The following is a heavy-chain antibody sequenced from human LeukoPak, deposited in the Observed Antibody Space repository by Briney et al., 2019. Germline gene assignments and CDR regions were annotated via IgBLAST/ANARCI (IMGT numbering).Heavy chain of an antibody. D-gene: IGHD1-7*01. CDR2: ISWDGGST. Sequence: GGSLRLSCAASGFTFDDYTMHWVRQAPGKGLEWVSLISWDGGSTYYADSVKGRFTISRDNSKNSLYLQMDSLRAEDTAVYYCATLGITGTTPHAFDIWGQGTMVTVSS. V-gene: IGHV3-43*01. CDR3: ATLGITGTTPHAFDI. J-gene: IGHJ3*02. CDR1: GFTFDDYT.